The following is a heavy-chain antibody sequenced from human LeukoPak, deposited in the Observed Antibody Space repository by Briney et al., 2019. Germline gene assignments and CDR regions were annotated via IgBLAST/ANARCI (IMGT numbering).Heavy chain of an antibody. J-gene: IGHJ3*02. CDR1: GLSFNSCG. CDR3: ARDAIGKRYSSGYDAFDI. Sequence: PGGSLRLSCAASGLSFNSCGMHWVRQAPGKGLEWVAVISYDGSNKYYADSVKGRFTISGDNSKNTLYLQMNSLRAEDTAVHYCARDAIGKRYSSGYDAFDIWGQGTMVTVSS. V-gene: IGHV3-30*03. CDR2: ISYDGSNK. D-gene: IGHD6-19*01.